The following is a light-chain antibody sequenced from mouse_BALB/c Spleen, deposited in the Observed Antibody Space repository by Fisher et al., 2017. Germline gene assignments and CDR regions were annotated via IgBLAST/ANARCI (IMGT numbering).Light chain of an antibody. CDR1: SSVSY. CDR2: STS. Sequence: IVITQSTAIMSASPGEKVTITCSASSSVSYMHWYQQKSSTSPKLWIYSTSNLASGVPARFSGSGSGTSYSLTISSMEAEDAATYYCQQRSSYPPITFGAGTKLELK. J-gene: IGKJ5*01. V-gene: IGKV4-57*01. CDR3: QQRSSYPPIT.